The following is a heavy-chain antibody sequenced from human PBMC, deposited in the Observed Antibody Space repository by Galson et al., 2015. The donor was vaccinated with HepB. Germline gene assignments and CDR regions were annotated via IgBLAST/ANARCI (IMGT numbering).Heavy chain of an antibody. D-gene: IGHD6-19*01. CDR2: INPNSGGT. CDR3: ARGRSEYSSGWFDFQH. J-gene: IGHJ1*01. CDR1: GYTFTGYY. V-gene: IGHV1-2*06. Sequence: SCKASGYTFTGYYMHWVRQAPGQGLEWMGRINPNSGGTNYAQKFQGRVTMTRDTSISTAYMELSRLRSDDTAVYYCARGRSEYSSGWFDFQHWGQGTLVTVSS.